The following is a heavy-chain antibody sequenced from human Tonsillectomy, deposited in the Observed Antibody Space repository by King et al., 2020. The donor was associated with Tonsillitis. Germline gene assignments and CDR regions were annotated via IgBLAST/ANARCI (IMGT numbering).Heavy chain of an antibody. Sequence: VTLKESGPALVKPTQTLTLTCTFSGFSLSTSGMCVSWIRQPPGKALEWLALIDWDDDKYYRTSLKTRITISKNTSKNQLVLTMTNIDPVDTATYYSARESYTSKNMDVWGQGTTLTVS. D-gene: IGHD6-13*01. V-gene: IGHV2-70*01. CDR2: IDWDDDK. CDR1: GFSLSTSGMC. CDR3: ARESYTSKNMDV. J-gene: IGHJ6*02.